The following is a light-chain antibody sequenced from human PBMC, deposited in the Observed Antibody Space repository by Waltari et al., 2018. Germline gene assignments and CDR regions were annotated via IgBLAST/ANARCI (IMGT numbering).Light chain of an antibody. CDR1: QGLVHSDGNTY. J-gene: IGKJ2*01. CDR3: MQATHWSYT. CDR2: EVS. V-gene: IGKV2-30*02. Sequence: DVVMTQSPLSLPVTLGQPASISCRSSQGLVHSDGNTYLSWFQQRPGQSPRRLIYEVSNRDSGVPDRVSGSGSGTDFTLKSSRVEAEDVAVYYCMQATHWSYTFGQGTKLEIK.